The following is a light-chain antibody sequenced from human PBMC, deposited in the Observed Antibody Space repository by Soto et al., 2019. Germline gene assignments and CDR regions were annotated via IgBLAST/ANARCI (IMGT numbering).Light chain of an antibody. CDR2: GAS. CDR1: QSISSTY. Sequence: EIVLTQSPGTLSLSPGERATLSCRASQSISSTYLAWYQQKPGQAPRLLIYGASSRATGIPDRFSGSGSGTDFTLTISRLEPEVFAVYYCQQYGSSLPMTLGQGTKVDIK. J-gene: IGKJ1*01. CDR3: QQYGSSLPMT. V-gene: IGKV3-20*01.